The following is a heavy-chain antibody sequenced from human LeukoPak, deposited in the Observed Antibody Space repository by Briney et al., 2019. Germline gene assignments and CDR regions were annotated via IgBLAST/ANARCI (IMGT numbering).Heavy chain of an antibody. V-gene: IGHV3-53*01. CDR2: LFSNGNT. CDR3: VRDRGSGLDS. J-gene: IGHJ4*02. D-gene: IGHD6-19*01. CDR1: GFTVSSIC. Sequence: GGSLRLSCAASGFTVSSICMTWVRQAPGEGLEWGSVLFSNGNTYYADSVKGRFTISRDDSKNILYLQMNSLRVEDTAVYYCVRDRGSGLDSWGQGTLVTVSS.